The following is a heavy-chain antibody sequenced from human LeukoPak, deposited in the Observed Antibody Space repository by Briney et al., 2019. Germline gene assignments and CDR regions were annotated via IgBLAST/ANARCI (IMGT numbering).Heavy chain of an antibody. V-gene: IGHV1-18*01. CDR2: INPYNGNT. CDR3: ARDTPQHLKRFDY. Sequence: ASVKVSCKASGYTLNKFGMSWVRQAPGQGLEWLGWINPYNGNTKLGEKFQGRVTMTTDTSTSIVYMELTSLRTDDTAVYFCARDTPQHLKRFDYWGQGTLITVSS. D-gene: IGHD6-13*01. J-gene: IGHJ4*02. CDR1: GYTLNKFG.